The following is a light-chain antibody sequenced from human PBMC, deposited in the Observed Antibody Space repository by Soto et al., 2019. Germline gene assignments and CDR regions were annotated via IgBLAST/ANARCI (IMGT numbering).Light chain of an antibody. V-gene: IGLV2-14*01. Sequence: QSALTQPASVSGSPGQSITISCTGTSSDVGGYDFVSWYQHHPGKAPKLIIYEVRTRPSGVSDRFSGSKSGNTASLTISGLQAEDEADYYCSSYTGSSTVVFGGGTKVTVL. CDR1: SSDVGGYDF. CDR3: SSYTGSSTVV. CDR2: EVR. J-gene: IGLJ2*01.